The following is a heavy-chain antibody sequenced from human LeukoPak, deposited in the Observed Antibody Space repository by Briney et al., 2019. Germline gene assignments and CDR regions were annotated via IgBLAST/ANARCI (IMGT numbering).Heavy chain of an antibody. J-gene: IGHJ4*02. CDR3: AREGSSGWYGADY. Sequence: GASVKVSCKASGYTFTVYGITWVRQAPGQVLEWMGWVSAYNGNTNYAQKLQGRVTMTTDTSTSTAYMELRSLRSDDTAVYYCAREGSSGWYGADYWGQGTLVTVSS. CDR2: VSAYNGNT. D-gene: IGHD6-19*01. V-gene: IGHV1-18*01. CDR1: GYTFTVYG.